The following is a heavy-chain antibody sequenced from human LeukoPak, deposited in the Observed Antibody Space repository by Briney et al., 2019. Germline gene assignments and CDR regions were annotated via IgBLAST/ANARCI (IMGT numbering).Heavy chain of an antibody. V-gene: IGHV3-33*05. Sequence: PGGSLRLSCAASGFTFSSYGMHWVRQAPGKGLEWVAVISYDGSNKYYADSVKGRFTISRDNSKNTLYLQMNSLRAEDTAVYYCARGGGVLLNLYYFDYWGQGTLVTVSS. CDR2: ISYDGSNK. CDR1: GFTFSSYG. CDR3: ARGGGVLLNLYYFDY. J-gene: IGHJ4*02. D-gene: IGHD1-1*01.